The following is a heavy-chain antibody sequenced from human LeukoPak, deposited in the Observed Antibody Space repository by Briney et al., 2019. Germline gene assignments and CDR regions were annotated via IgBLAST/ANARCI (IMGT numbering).Heavy chain of an antibody. CDR2: ISGSGGQK. V-gene: IGHV3-23*01. D-gene: IGHD6-19*01. Sequence: GGSLRLSCAASGFTFSNYALSRVRQAPGKGLEWVSLISGSGGQKDYADSVKGRFTISRDNSRNTLNLQMNSLKAEDTAVYYCAKHVWTSVWFFDYWGQGTLVTVSS. J-gene: IGHJ4*02. CDR3: AKHVWTSVWFFDY. CDR1: GFTFSNYA.